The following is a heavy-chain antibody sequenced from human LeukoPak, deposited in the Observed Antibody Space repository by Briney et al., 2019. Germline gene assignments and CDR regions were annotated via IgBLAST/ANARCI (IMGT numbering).Heavy chain of an antibody. Sequence: PSETLSLTCAVSTDSFGSHYWSWIRQPPGKGLEWIGYIYYSGSTNYNPSLKSRVTISVDTSKNQFSLKLSSVTAADTAVYYCARDLRRDYGSGSYYYYYGMDVWGQGTTVTVSS. D-gene: IGHD3-10*01. V-gene: IGHV4-59*11. CDR1: TDSFGSHY. CDR3: ARDLRRDYGSGSYYYYYGMDV. CDR2: IYYSGST. J-gene: IGHJ6*02.